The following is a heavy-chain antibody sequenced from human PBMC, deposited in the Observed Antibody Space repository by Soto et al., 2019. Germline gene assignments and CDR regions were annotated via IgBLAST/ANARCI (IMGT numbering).Heavy chain of an antibody. Sequence: SETLSLTCTVSSGSINSGVHYWSWIRQHPGKGLEWIGYIYYSGVTYYNPSLRSRVTISVDTSKNHFFLMLTSVTAADTAIYYCARGLEEGNWFDPWGQGTLVTSPQ. V-gene: IGHV4-31*03. J-gene: IGHJ5*02. CDR1: SGSINSGVHY. CDR2: IYYSGVT. CDR3: ARGLEEGNWFDP.